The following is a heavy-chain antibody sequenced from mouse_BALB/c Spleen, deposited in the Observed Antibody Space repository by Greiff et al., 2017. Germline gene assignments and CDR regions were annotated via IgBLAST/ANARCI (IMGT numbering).Heavy chain of an antibody. Sequence: EVKLMESGGGLVKPGGSLKLSCAASGFAFSSYDMSWVRQTPEKRLEWVAYISSGGGSTYYPDTVKGRFTISRDNAKNTLYLQMSSLKSEDTAMYYCARHSYGYDGFYAMDYWGQGTSVTVSS. CDR2: ISSGGGST. CDR3: ARHSYGYDGFYAMDY. D-gene: IGHD2-2*01. CDR1: GFAFSSYD. J-gene: IGHJ4*01. V-gene: IGHV5-12-1*01.